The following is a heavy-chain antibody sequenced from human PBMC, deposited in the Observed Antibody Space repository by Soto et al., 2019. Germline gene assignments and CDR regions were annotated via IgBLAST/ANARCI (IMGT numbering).Heavy chain of an antibody. CDR1: GGSVNSDNYY. J-gene: IGHJ4*02. CDR2: IYYTGRT. D-gene: IGHD6-6*01. CDR3: ARARRSYYFDY. Sequence: PSETLSLTCTVSGGSVNSDNYYWSWVRQPPGKGLEWIGYIYYTGRTSYNPSLKSRVTISVDTSKNQFSLKLSSVTAADTAVYYCARARRSYYFDYWGQGTLVTVSS. V-gene: IGHV4-61*01.